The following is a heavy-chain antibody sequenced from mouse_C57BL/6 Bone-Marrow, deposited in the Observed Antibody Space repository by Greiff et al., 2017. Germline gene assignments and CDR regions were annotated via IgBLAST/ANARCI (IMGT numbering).Heavy chain of an antibody. V-gene: IGHV14-4*01. CDR2: IDPENGDT. J-gene: IGHJ2*01. D-gene: IGHD1-1*01. CDR1: GFNIKDDY. CDR3: TPCYFGY. Sequence: VQLQQSGAELVRPGASVKMSCTASGFNIKDDYMHWVKQRPEQGLEWIGWIDPENGDTEYASKFQGKATLTADTSSNTADLQLSSLASEDTAVYYCTPCYFGYWGQGTTVTVSS.